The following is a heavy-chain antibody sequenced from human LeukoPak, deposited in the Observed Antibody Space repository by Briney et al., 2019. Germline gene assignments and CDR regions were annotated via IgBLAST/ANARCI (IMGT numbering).Heavy chain of an antibody. V-gene: IGHV4-39*01. CDR2: IYYSGTT. CDR1: GGSISRSSYY. D-gene: IGHD1-1*01. CDR3: ARQNDRSHDY. J-gene: IGHJ4*02. Sequence: SETLSLTCTVSGGSISRSSYYWGWIRQPPGKGLEWIGSIYYSGTTYSNPSLKSRVTISVDTSKNQFSLKLRSVTAVDTAVYYCARQNDRSHDYWGQGTLVTVSS.